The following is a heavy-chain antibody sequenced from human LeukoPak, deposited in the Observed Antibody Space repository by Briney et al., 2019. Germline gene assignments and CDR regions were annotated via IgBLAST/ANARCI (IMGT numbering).Heavy chain of an antibody. D-gene: IGHD4-17*01. Sequence: GGSLRLSCAASGFNFSRHWMSWVRQAPGRGLAWVANINQDGRDKYSAYSVKGRFTISRDNAKNSLYLQMNSLRAEDTAVYYCARERYGRDAFDIWGQGTMVTVFS. CDR2: INQDGRDK. J-gene: IGHJ3*02. CDR1: GFNFSRHW. V-gene: IGHV3-7*03. CDR3: ARERYGRDAFDI.